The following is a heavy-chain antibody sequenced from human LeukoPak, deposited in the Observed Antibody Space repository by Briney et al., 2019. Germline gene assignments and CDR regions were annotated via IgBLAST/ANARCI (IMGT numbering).Heavy chain of an antibody. Sequence: SKTLSLTCTVSGGSISSYYWSWIRQPPGKGLEWIGYIYYSGSTNYNPSLKSRVTISVDTSKNQFSLKLSSVTAADTAVYYCARVRSGYDYRRLGHGGYYYYYMDVWGKGTTVTVSS. CDR3: ARVRSGYDYRRLGHGGYYYYYMDV. CDR1: GGSISSYY. V-gene: IGHV4-59*01. J-gene: IGHJ6*03. CDR2: IYYSGST. D-gene: IGHD5-12*01.